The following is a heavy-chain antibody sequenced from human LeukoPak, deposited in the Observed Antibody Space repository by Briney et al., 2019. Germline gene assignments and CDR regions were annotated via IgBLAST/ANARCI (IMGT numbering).Heavy chain of an antibody. D-gene: IGHD2-21*02. J-gene: IGHJ4*02. CDR3: ARDDLAYCGGDCYSD. V-gene: IGHV1-18*01. Sequence: ASVKVSCKASGYSFTSYGISWVRQAPGQGLEWMGWISAYNGNTNYAQKLQGRVTMTTDTSTSTAYMELRNLRSDDTAVYYCARDDLAYCGGDCYSDWGQGTLVTVSS. CDR2: ISAYNGNT. CDR1: GYSFTSYG.